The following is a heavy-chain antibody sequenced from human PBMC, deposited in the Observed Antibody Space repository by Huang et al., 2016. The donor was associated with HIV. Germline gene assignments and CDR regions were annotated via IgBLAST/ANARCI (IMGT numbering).Heavy chain of an antibody. D-gene: IGHD3-22*01. CDR3: ARDSGYYRYFDY. V-gene: IGHV7-4-1*02. CDR2: INHNTGNT. Sequence: QVQLVQSGSELKKPGASVKVSCKVSGYTFTDYQISWVRQAQGQGREWMGWINHNTGNTTYAQGVTGRFVFSLDTAVSTAYLQISSLKAEDTAVYFCARDSGYYRYFDYWGQGTLVTVSS. CDR1: GYTFTDYQ. J-gene: IGHJ4*02.